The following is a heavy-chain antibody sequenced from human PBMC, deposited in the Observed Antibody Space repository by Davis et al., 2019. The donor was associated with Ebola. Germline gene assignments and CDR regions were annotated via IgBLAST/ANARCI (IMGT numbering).Heavy chain of an antibody. CDR3: TKDQTYCVGDCYYGIDY. CDR2: ISSSGGTT. CDR1: GFTFSSYA. V-gene: IGHV3-23*01. D-gene: IGHD2-21*01. Sequence: PGGSLRLSCAASGFTFSSYAMNWVRQAPGKGLEWVSSISSSGGTTYYADPVKGRFTISRDNSQNTLYLQMSSLRAEDTAVYYCTKDQTYCVGDCYYGIDYWGQGTLVTVPS. J-gene: IGHJ4*02.